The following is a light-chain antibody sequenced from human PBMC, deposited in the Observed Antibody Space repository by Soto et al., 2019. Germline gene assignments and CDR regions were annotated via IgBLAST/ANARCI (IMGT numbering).Light chain of an antibody. CDR3: AAWDDSLSGSYV. J-gene: IGLJ1*01. CDR1: RSHIGSNY. CDR2: KNN. V-gene: IGLV1-47*01. Sequence: SSLTQPHSTSGAPRQRVTHSFSWSRSHIGSNYVYWYQHLPETAPKLLIYKNNQRPSGVPDRFSGSKSDTSASLAISGLRSEDEADYYCAAWDDSLSGSYVFGTGTKVTVL.